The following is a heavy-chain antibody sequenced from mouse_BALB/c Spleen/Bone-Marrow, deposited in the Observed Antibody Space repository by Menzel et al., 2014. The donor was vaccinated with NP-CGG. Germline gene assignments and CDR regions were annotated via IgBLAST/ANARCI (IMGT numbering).Heavy chain of an antibody. J-gene: IGHJ3*01. Sequence: QVQLQQSGAELVRPGTSVKVSCKASGYAFTNYLIEWVKQWPGQGLEWIGVINPGSGGTNYNEKFKGKATLTADKSSSTAYMQLSSLTSDDSAVYFCARSRTGFAYWGQGTLVTVSA. CDR1: GYAFTNYL. V-gene: IGHV1-54*03. CDR2: INPGSGGT. CDR3: ARSRTGFAY.